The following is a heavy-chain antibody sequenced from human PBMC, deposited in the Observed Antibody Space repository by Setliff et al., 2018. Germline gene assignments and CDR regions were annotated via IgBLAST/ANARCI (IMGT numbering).Heavy chain of an antibody. V-gene: IGHV4-59*01. CDR1: GGSISSYY. J-gene: IGHJ5*02. Sequence: LSLTCTVSGGSISSYYWSWIRQPPGKGLEWIGYIYYSGSTNYNPSLKSRVTISVDTSKNQFSLKLSSVTAADTAVYYCARFITGTTGFDPWGQGTLVTVSS. D-gene: IGHD1-7*01. CDR2: IYYSGST. CDR3: ARFITGTTGFDP.